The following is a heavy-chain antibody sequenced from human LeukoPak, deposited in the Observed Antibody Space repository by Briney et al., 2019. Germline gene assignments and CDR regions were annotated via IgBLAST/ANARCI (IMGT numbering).Heavy chain of an antibody. CDR1: GYTFTSYG. Sequence: ASVKVSCKASGYTFTSYGISWVRQAPGQGLEWMGWISAYNGNTNYAQKLQGRVTMTTDTSTSTAYMELRSLRSDDTAVYYCARDFAHYDILTGYYPCFDYWGQGTLVTVSS. D-gene: IGHD3-9*01. CDR2: ISAYNGNT. V-gene: IGHV1-18*01. J-gene: IGHJ4*02. CDR3: ARDFAHYDILTGYYPCFDY.